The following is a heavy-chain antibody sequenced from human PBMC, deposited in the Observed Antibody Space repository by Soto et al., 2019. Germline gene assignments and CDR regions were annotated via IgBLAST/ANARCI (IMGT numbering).Heavy chain of an antibody. V-gene: IGHV3-30-3*01. J-gene: IGHJ6*02. CDR2: ISYDGSNK. D-gene: IGHD3-3*01. CDR1: GFTFSSYA. Sequence: PGGSLRLSCAASGFTFSSYAMHWVRQAPGKGLEWVAVISYDGSNKYYADSVKGRFTISRDNSKNTLYLQMNSLRAEDTAVYYCARSNRITIFGVVSNYYYGMDVWGQGTTVTLSS. CDR3: ARSNRITIFGVVSNYYYGMDV.